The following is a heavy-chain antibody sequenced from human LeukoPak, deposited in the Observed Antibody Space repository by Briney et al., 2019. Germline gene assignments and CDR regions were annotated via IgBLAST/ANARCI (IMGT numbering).Heavy chain of an antibody. D-gene: IGHD4-11*01. CDR3: ASTDYSNYFLDY. J-gene: IGHJ4*02. CDR2: IKQDGSEK. Sequence: GGSLRLSCAVSGFTFSGYWMSWVRQAPGNGLEWVANIKQDGSEKDYVDSVKGRFTISRDNAKNSLYLQMNSLRAEDTAVYYCASTDYSNYFLDYWGQGTLVTVSS. V-gene: IGHV3-7*01. CDR1: GFTFSGYW.